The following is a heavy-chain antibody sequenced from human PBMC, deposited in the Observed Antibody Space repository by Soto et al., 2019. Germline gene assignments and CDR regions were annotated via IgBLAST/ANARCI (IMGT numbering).Heavy chain of an antibody. Sequence: QVTVKESGPVLVRPTETLTLTCTVSGFSFSNAGLGVSWIRQPPGKALEWLAHIFSNDEKSYSTSLKSRLTISKDPSNSQVVLIMTNMDPVDTATYYCASTYSASWYWFDPWGQGTLVTVSS. D-gene: IGHD6-13*01. J-gene: IGHJ5*02. CDR1: GFSFSNAGLG. CDR3: ASTYSASWYWFDP. CDR2: IFSNDEK. V-gene: IGHV2-26*04.